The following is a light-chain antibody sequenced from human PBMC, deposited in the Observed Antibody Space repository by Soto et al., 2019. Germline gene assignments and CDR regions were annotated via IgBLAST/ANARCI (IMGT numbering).Light chain of an antibody. CDR1: QSVDSNY. CDR2: GAS. J-gene: IGKJ5*01. Sequence: EIVLTQSPGTLSLSPGEEATLSCRASQSVDSNYLAWYQQKPGQTPRLIIYGASGRADGSPHRFSGSGFGTDFTLTIRKVEPEDLEVYYCQQYGTPRSVTFGQGTRLDI. CDR3: QQYGTPRSVT. V-gene: IGKV3-20*01.